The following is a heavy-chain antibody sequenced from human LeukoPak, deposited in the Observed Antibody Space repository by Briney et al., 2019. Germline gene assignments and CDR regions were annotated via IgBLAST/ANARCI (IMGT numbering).Heavy chain of an antibody. CDR2: VSSSGSTI. D-gene: IGHD6-13*01. CDR3: ARGQAAAGTGMDCDY. V-gene: IGHV3-48*03. Sequence: PGGSLRLSCAASGFTFSSYEMNWVRQAPGKGLEWVSYVSSSGSTIYYADSVKGRFTISRDNAKNSLYLQMNSLRAEDTAVYYCARGQAAAGTGMDCDYWGQGTLVTVSS. CDR1: GFTFSSYE. J-gene: IGHJ4*02.